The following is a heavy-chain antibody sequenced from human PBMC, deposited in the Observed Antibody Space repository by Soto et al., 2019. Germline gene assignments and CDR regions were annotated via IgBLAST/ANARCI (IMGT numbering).Heavy chain of an antibody. CDR3: ARDRTSNYPLDAFDI. J-gene: IGHJ3*02. Sequence: GGSLRLSCAASGFTFSSYSMNWVRQAPGKGLEWVSSISSSSSYIYYADSVKGRFTISRDNAKNSLYLQMNSLRAEDTAVYYCARDRTSNYPLDAFDIWGQGTMVTVSS. D-gene: IGHD4-4*01. CDR2: ISSSSSYI. V-gene: IGHV3-21*01. CDR1: GFTFSSYS.